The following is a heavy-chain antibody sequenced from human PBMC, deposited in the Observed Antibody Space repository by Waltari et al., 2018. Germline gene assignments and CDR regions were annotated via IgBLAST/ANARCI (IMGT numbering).Heavy chain of an antibody. V-gene: IGHV3-7*01. J-gene: IGHJ4*02. CDR3: AREDENPWNLDL. Sequence: LVESGGGWVQPGGSLTLSCAASGFRFRSFWLSWVRLVTGRGLEWVDNIEQNGLEEKYRDSVKGRFTISRDNAKKSLFLQMRSLRVEDTAVYYCAREDENPWNLDLWGQGTLVTVSS. D-gene: IGHD1-1*01. CDR2: IEQNGLEE. CDR1: GFRFRSFW.